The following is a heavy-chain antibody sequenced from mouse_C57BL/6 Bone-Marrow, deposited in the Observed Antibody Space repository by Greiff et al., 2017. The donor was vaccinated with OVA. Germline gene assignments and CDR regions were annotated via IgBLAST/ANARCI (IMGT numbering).Heavy chain of an antibody. D-gene: IGHD1-1*01. CDR2: ISYDGSN. CDR1: GYSITSGYY. Sequence: ESGPGLVKPSQSLSLTCSVTGYSITSGYYWNWIRQFPGNKLEWMGYISYDGSNNYNPSLKNRISITRDTSKNQFFLKLNSVTTEDTATYYCAREGVTTVVDYWGQGTTLTVSS. V-gene: IGHV3-6*01. CDR3: AREGVTTVVDY. J-gene: IGHJ2*01.